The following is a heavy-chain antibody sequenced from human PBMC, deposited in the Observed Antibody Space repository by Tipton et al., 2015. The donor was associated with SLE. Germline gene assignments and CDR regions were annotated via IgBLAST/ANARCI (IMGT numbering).Heavy chain of an antibody. CDR1: GYTFTSYL. Sequence: QVQLVQSGAEVKKPGASLKVSCETSGYTFTSYLITWVRQAPGQGLEWMGWISPYNGHTNYAQNLQGRVTMTTDTLMTTAYMELRSLRSDDTAVYYCARTEYSVTVSHYDYYYMDVWGKGTTVTVSS. V-gene: IGHV1-18*01. CDR3: ARTEYSVTVSHYDYYYMDV. J-gene: IGHJ6*03. CDR2: ISPYNGHT. D-gene: IGHD2/OR15-2a*01.